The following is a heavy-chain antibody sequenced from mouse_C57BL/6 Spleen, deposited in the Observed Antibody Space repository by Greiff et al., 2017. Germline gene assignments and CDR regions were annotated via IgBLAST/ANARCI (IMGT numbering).Heavy chain of an antibody. CDR3: TLIYYGNPSYAMDY. Sequence: VQLKQSGAELVRPGASVTLSCKASGYTFTDYEMHWVKQTPVHGLEWIGAIDPETGGTAYNQKFKGKAILTADKSSSTAYMELRSLTSEDSAVYYCTLIYYGNPSYAMDYWGQGTSVTVSS. V-gene: IGHV1-15*01. CDR1: GYTFTDYE. J-gene: IGHJ4*01. CDR2: IDPETGGT. D-gene: IGHD2-1*01.